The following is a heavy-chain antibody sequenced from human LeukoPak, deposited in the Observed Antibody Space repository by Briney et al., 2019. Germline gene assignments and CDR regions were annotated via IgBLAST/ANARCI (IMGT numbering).Heavy chain of an antibody. V-gene: IGHV4-39*07. J-gene: IGHJ4*02. D-gene: IGHD3-16*01. CDR2: IYYSGST. CDR1: GGSISSSSYY. Sequence: SETLSLTCTVSGGSISSSSYYWGWIRQPPGKGLEWIGSIYYSGSTYYNPSLKSRVTISVDTSKNQFSLKLSSMTAAGTAVYYCARAWGGYFDYWGQGTLVTVSS. CDR3: ARAWGGYFDY.